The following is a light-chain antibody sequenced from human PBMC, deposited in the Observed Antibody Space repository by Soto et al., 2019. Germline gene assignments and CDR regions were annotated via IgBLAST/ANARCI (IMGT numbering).Light chain of an antibody. CDR1: QSVSSN. Sequence: EIVMTQSPATLSVSPGERATLSCRASQSVSSNLAWYQQKPGQAPRLVIYGASTTATGMPARFSGSGSGTEFTLAISSLQSEDFAVYYCQQYNDWPQTFGQGTKVEIK. J-gene: IGKJ1*01. CDR2: GAS. CDR3: QQYNDWPQT. V-gene: IGKV3-15*01.